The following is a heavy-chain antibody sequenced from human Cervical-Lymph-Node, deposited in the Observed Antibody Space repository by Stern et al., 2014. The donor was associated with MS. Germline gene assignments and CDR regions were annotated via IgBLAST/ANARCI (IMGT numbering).Heavy chain of an antibody. CDR3: ARDLGY. CDR2: ISTDGSAT. CDR1: GFTFSNFG. V-gene: IGHV3-30*03. J-gene: IGHJ4*02. Sequence: VKLVESGGGVVQPGRSVRLSCAASGFTFSNFGMNWFRQSPDKGLQWLAAISTDGSATNYADSVKGRFTISRDNSKDTLYLEMNSLTTDDTAVFYCARDLGYWGQGTLVTVSS.